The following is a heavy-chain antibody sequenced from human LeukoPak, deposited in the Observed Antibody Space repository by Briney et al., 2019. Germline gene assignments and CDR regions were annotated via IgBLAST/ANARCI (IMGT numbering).Heavy chain of an antibody. J-gene: IGHJ4*02. CDR1: GGSISSYY. CDR3: ARGGRGSYGSYFDY. Sequence: PSETLSLTCTVSGGSISSYYWSWIRQPPGKGLEWIGYIYYSGSTNYNPSLKSRVIISVDTSKNQFSLKLSSVTAADTAVYYCARGGRGSYGSYFDYWGQGTLVTVSS. V-gene: IGHV4-59*01. CDR2: IYYSGST. D-gene: IGHD5-18*01.